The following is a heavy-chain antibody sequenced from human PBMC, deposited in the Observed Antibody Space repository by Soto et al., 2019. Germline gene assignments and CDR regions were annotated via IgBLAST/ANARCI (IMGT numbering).Heavy chain of an antibody. V-gene: IGHV3-9*01. D-gene: IGHD3-3*01. Sequence: EVQLVESGGRLVQPGRSLRLSCVGTGLNFDDFAMHWVRQAPGKGRAWVSGITWNSRVLAYADSVKGRFTISRDNARNSLYLQMDSLRDEDTALYYCAKGRYDFWSPYYFDSWGQGTLVTVSS. J-gene: IGHJ4*02. CDR1: GLNFDDFA. CDR2: ITWNSRVL. CDR3: AKGRYDFWSPYYFDS.